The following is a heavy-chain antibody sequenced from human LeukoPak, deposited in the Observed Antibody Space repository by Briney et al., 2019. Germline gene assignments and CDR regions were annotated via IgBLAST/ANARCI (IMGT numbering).Heavy chain of an antibody. Sequence: GGSLRLSCAASGFTFSSYAMSWVRQAPGKGLEWVSAISGGGSAYYADSVKGRFTISRDNSKNTLYLQMNSLRAEDTAVYYCARETCSSTSCSTDYWGQGTLVTVSS. V-gene: IGHV3-23*01. CDR3: ARETCSSTSCSTDY. D-gene: IGHD2-2*01. CDR2: ISGGGSA. J-gene: IGHJ4*02. CDR1: GFTFSSYA.